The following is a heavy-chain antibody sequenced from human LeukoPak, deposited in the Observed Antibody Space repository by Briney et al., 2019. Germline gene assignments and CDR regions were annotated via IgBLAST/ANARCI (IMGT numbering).Heavy chain of an antibody. D-gene: IGHD3-22*01. J-gene: IGHJ4*02. V-gene: IGHV3-20*04. CDR1: GFTFDYYG. CDR2: INWNGGST. CDR3: ARDRYYDTSDFLNY. Sequence: GGSLRLSCAASGFTFDYYGITWVRQAPGKGLEWVSGINWNGGSTDYTDSVKGRFTISRDNTKNSLYLQMNSLRAGDTAFYYCARDRYYDTSDFLNYWGQGTLVTVSS.